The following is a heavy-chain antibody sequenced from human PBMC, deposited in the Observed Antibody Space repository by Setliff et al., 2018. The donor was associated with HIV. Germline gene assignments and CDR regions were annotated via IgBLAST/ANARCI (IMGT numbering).Heavy chain of an antibody. J-gene: IGHJ4*02. CDR1: GFSFSNFW. Sequence: HPGGSLRLSCAASGFSFSNFWMHWVRQAPGKGLEWVASISPDGNRYHCVGAVKGRFTASRDNAKTSLYLQMNSLRAEDTAMYYCTIGHYKSASGWGKGTLVTVSS. D-gene: IGHD1-20*01. V-gene: IGHV3-7*03. CDR3: TIGHYKSASG. CDR2: ISPDGNRY.